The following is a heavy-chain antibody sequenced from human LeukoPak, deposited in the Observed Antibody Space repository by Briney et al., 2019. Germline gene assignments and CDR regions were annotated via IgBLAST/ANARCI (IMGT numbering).Heavy chain of an antibody. J-gene: IGHJ6*02. V-gene: IGHV4-59*01. CDR2: IYYSGST. CDR1: SGSISSYY. Sequence: SETLSLICTVSSGSISSYYWSWIRQPPGKGLEWIGYIYYSGSTNYNPSLKSRVTISVDTSKNQLSLKLSSVTAADTAVYYCARSFLTNWSGYLYGMDVWGQGTTVTVSS. CDR3: ARSFLTNWSGYLYGMDV. D-gene: IGHD3-3*01.